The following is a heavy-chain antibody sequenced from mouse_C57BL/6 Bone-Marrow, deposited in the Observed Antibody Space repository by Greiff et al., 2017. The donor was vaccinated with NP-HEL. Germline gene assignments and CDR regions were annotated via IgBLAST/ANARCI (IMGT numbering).Heavy chain of an antibody. CDR2: IYPRSGNT. V-gene: IGHV1-81*01. D-gene: IGHD6-1*01. Sequence: QVQLQQSGAELARPGASVKLSCKASGYTFTSYGISWVKQRTGQGLEWIGEIYPRSGNTYYNEKFKGKATLTADKSSSTAYMELRSLTSEDSAVYFCAMEGHYPFAYWGQGTLVTVSA. J-gene: IGHJ3*01. CDR1: GYTFTSYG. CDR3: AMEGHYPFAY.